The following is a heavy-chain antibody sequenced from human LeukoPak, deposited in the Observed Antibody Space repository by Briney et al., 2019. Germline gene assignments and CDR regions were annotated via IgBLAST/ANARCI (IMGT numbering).Heavy chain of an antibody. CDR2: IDWKGRPT. D-gene: IGHD2-2*01. J-gene: IGHJ5*02. CDR1: GFSFDDYD. V-gene: IGHV3-20*04. Sequence: GGSLRLSCAASGFSFDDYDMAWLRQAPGKGLEWVSDIDWKGRPTSYADSVKGRFTISRDNAQKSLYLQMDSLRAEDTALYYCAREVYRVGVGGFDPWGQGTLVIVSS. CDR3: AREVYRVGVGGFDP.